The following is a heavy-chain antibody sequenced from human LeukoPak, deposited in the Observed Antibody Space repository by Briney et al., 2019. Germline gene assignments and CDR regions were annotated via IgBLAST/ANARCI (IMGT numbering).Heavy chain of an antibody. CDR2: IYYSGST. D-gene: IGHD6-25*01. Sequence: PSETLPLSCTVSGGSISGYYWSWIRQPPGKGLEWIGFIYYSGSTNYSPSLKSPVTISLDTSKKQFSLRLSSVTAADTAVYYCARARGYRGGGIDLWGQGTLVTVSS. CDR3: ARARGYRGGGIDL. CDR1: GGSISGYY. J-gene: IGHJ5*02. V-gene: IGHV4-59*01.